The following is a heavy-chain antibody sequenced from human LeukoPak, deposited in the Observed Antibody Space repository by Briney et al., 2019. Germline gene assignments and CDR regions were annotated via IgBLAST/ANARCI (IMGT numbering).Heavy chain of an antibody. CDR2: IWYDGINK. CDR3: ARDSGSRDSSGYYAYYYYGMDV. Sequence: GGSLRLSCTASGFTFSSHGMHWVRQAPGKGLEWVAVIWYDGINKYYADSVKGRFTISRDNSKSTVNLQMNSLRAEDTAVYYCARDSGSRDSSGYYAYYYYGMDVRGQGTTVTVSS. CDR1: GFTFSSHG. D-gene: IGHD3-22*01. V-gene: IGHV3-33*01. J-gene: IGHJ6*02.